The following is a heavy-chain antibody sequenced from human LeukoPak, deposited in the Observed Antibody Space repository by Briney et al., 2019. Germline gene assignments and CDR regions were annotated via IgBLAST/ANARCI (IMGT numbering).Heavy chain of an antibody. J-gene: IGHJ4*02. CDR1: GYTFPSYF. Sequence: GASVKVSCKASGYTFPSYFMHWVRQAPGQGLEWMGIINPSGGSTSYAQKFQGRVTMTRDTSTGTVYMELSSLRSEDTAVYYCAREETPDYYDSSGYSLDYWGQGTLVTVSS. CDR2: INPSGGST. D-gene: IGHD3-22*01. CDR3: AREETPDYYDSSGYSLDY. V-gene: IGHV1-46*01.